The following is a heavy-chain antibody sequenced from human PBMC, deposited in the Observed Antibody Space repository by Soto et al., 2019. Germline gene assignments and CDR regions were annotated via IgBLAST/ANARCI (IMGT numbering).Heavy chain of an antibody. CDR3: ARDQRGYCIGGSCLASAFDI. D-gene: IGHD2-15*01. CDR1: GASISSGGYY. J-gene: IGHJ3*02. V-gene: IGHV4-31*03. Sequence: QVQLQESGPGLVKPSQTLSLTCTISGASISSGGYYWSWIRQHPGKGLEWIGSIYYSGNTYYNPSLQSRVTISLDTSKNQFSLKVNSVTAADTAVYYCARDQRGYCIGGSCLASAFDIWGQGTMVTVSS. CDR2: IYYSGNT.